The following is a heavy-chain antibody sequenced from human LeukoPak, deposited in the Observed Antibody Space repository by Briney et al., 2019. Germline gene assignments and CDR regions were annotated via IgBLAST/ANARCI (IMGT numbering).Heavy chain of an antibody. CDR2: IKSEADGGTI. J-gene: IGHJ4*02. D-gene: IGHD2-15*01. CDR1: RLTLSKAW. CDR3: TTWSAAHRAH. Sequence: SGGCLRLSCAAPRLTLSKAWMSSVRQAPGKGLEWVRRIKSEADGGTIGYAAPGKGRVAILNDDSKNTIFRQRNGLKCEDSAVYYCTTWSAAHRAHWGEGTLVTVCS. V-gene: IGHV3-15*01.